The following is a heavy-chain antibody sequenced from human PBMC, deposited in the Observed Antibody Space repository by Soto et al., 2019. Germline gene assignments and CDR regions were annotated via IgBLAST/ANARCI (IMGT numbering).Heavy chain of an antibody. Sequence: QVQLVQSGAEVKKPGSSVKVSCKASGGTFSSYAISWVRQAPGQGLEWMGGIIPIFGTANYAQKFQGRVTITADKSTSTAYMELSSLRSEDTAVYYCARAHPVRGAHYYYGMDVWGQGTTVTVSS. D-gene: IGHD3-10*01. CDR2: IIPIFGTA. CDR3: ARAHPVRGAHYYYGMDV. J-gene: IGHJ6*02. CDR1: GGTFSSYA. V-gene: IGHV1-69*06.